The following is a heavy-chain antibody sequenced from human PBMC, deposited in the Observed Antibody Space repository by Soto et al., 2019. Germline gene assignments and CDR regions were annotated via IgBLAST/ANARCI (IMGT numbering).Heavy chain of an antibody. CDR1: GGSISSSNW. Sequence: SETLSLTCAVSGGSISSSNWWSWVRQPPGKGLEWIGEIYHSGSTNYNPSLKSRVTISVDKSKNQFSLKLSSVTAADTAVYYCARRRKAYYYDSSGYYSRHSTIDYWGQGTLVIVSS. V-gene: IGHV4-4*02. J-gene: IGHJ4*02. CDR3: ARRRKAYYYDSSGYYSRHSTIDY. CDR2: IYHSGST. D-gene: IGHD3-22*01.